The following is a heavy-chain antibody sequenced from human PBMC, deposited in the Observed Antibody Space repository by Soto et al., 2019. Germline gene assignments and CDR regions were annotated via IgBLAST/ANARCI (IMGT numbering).Heavy chain of an antibody. V-gene: IGHV1-69*01. CDR2: IIPIFGTA. J-gene: IGHJ6*02. D-gene: IGHD4-17*01. Sequence: QVQLVQSGAEVKKPGSSVKVSCQASGGTFSSYAIRWVRQAPGQGLEWMGGIIPIFGTANYAQKFQGRVTITADESTSTAYMELSSLRSEDTAVYYCAVTVTTHYGMDVWGQGTTVTVSS. CDR3: AVTVTTHYGMDV. CDR1: GGTFSSYA.